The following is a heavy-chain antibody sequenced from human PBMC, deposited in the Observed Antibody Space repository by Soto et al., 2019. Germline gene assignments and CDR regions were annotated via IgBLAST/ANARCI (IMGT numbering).Heavy chain of an antibody. D-gene: IGHD3-3*01. CDR3: ARALHDFWSGYHFDY. J-gene: IGHJ4*02. CDR2: IYYSGST. V-gene: IGHV4-59*01. CDR1: GGSISSYY. Sequence: SETLSLTCTVSGGSISSYYWSWIRQPPGKGLEWIGYIYYSGSTNYNPSLKSRVTISVDTSKNQFSLKLSSVTAADTAVYYCARALHDFWSGYHFDYWGQGTLVTVSS.